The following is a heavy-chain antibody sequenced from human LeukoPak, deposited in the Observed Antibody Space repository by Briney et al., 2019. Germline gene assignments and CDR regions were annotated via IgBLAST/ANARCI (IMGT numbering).Heavy chain of an antibody. CDR2: ISSNGGNT. V-gene: IGHV3-64*04. Sequence: GGSLRLSCSASGFTFSTYAMHWVRQAPGKGLEYVSAISSNGGNTYYADSVKGRFTISRDNSKNTLSLQMNSLRAEDTAVYYCAKDLITIISPVDYWGQGTLVTASS. J-gene: IGHJ4*02. D-gene: IGHD3-9*01. CDR1: GFTFSTYA. CDR3: AKDLITIISPVDY.